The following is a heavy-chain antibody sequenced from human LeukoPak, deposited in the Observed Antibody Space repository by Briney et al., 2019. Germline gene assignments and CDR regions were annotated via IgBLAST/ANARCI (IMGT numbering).Heavy chain of an antibody. CDR2: ISGSGGST. V-gene: IGHV3-23*01. CDR1: GFTFSSYA. CDR3: AKFFSGSGSYPPYYYYMDV. D-gene: IGHD3-10*01. J-gene: IGHJ6*03. Sequence: GGSLRLSCAASGFTFSSYAMSWVRQAPGKGLEWVSAISGSGGSTYYADSVKGRFTISRDNSKNTLYLQMNSLRAEDTAVYYCAKFFSGSGSYPPYYYYMDVWGKGTTVTVSS.